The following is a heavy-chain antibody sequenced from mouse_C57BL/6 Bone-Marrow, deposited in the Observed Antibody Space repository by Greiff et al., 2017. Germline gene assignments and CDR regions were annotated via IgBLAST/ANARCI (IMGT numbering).Heavy chain of an antibody. CDR3: TTLNLAWFAY. V-gene: IGHV14-4*01. CDR1: GFNIKDDY. CDR2: IDPENGDT. Sequence: VQLQQSGAELVRPGASVKLSCTASGFNIKDDYMHWVKQRPEQGLEWIGWIDPENGDTEYASKFQGKATIPADTSSNTAYLQLSSLTSEYTAVYYCTTLNLAWFAYWGQGTLVTVSA. J-gene: IGHJ3*01.